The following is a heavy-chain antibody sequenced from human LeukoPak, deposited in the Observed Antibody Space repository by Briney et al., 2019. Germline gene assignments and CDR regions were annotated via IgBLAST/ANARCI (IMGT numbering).Heavy chain of an antibody. V-gene: IGHV3-30*02. CDR1: GFIFNSYG. Sequence: GGSLRLSCAASGFIFNSYGMHWVRQAPGKGPEWVAFMRHDGSIKYYVDSVKGRFTISRDNSKNTLYLQMNSLRAEDTAIYFCAKDPLDSRRRLSGEESSGFYYRYFDYWGQGTLVTVPS. CDR2: MRHDGSIK. D-gene: IGHD3-22*01. J-gene: IGHJ4*02. CDR3: AKDPLDSRRRLSGEESSGFYYRYFDY.